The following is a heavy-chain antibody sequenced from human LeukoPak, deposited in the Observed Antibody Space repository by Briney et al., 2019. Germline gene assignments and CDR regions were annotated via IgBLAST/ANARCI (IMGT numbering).Heavy chain of an antibody. V-gene: IGHV3-33*01. CDR1: GFTFSSYG. D-gene: IGHD3-3*01. CDR3: ARDYDFWSGYRDAFDI. J-gene: IGHJ3*02. Sequence: GGSLRLSCAASGFTFSSYGMHWVRQAPGKGLEWVAVIWYDGSNKYYADSVEGRFTISRDNSKNTLYLQMNSLRAEDTAVYYCARDYDFWSGYRDAFDIWGQGTMVTVSS. CDR2: IWYDGSNK.